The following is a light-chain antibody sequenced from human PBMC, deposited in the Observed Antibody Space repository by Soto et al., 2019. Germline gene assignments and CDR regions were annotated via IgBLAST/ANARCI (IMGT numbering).Light chain of an antibody. Sequence: QSALTQPASVSGSPGQSITISCTGTSRDVGGYNYVSWYQQHPGKAPKLMIYDVSNRPSGVSNRFSGSKSGNTASLTISGLQAEHEADYYCSSYTSSSTLRVFGGGTKVTVL. CDR1: SRDVGGYNY. CDR3: SSYTSSSTLRV. V-gene: IGLV2-14*01. J-gene: IGLJ2*01. CDR2: DVS.